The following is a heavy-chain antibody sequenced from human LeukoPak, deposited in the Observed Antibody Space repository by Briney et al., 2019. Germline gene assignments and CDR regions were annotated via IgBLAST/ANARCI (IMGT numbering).Heavy chain of an antibody. D-gene: IGHD2-2*01. J-gene: IGHJ6*02. V-gene: IGHV4-59*08. CDR2: IYYSGST. CDR1: GGSISSYY. Sequence: SETLSLTCTVSGGSISSYYWSWIRQPPGKGLEWIGYIYYSGSTNYNPSLKSRVTISVDTSKNQFSLKLSSVTAADTAVYYCARGVCTSSSCYAGDYGMDVWGQRTTVTVSS. CDR3: ARGVCTSSSCYAGDYGMDV.